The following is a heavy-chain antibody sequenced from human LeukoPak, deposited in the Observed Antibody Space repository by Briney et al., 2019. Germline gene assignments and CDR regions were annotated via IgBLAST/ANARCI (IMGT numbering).Heavy chain of an antibody. J-gene: IGHJ4*02. CDR2: IYSGGST. D-gene: IGHD4-17*01. CDR3: VRGDYGDYTLFDY. V-gene: IGHV3-53*01. CDR1: GFSFSSFG. Sequence: GGSLRLSCLVSGFSFSSFGMHWVRQTPGKGLEWVSVIYSGGSTYYADSVKGRLTISRDNSKNTLYLQMNSLRAEDTAVYYCVRGDYGDYTLFDYWGQGTLVTVSS.